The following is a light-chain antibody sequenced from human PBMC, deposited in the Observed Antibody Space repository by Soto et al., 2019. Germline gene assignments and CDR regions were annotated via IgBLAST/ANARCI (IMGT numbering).Light chain of an antibody. CDR1: STDFVSYNR. J-gene: IGLJ1*01. Sequence: QSVPTQPPSVSGSPGQSVTISCTGTSTDFVSYNRVSWYQQPPGTAPKLMIYEVSKRPSGVPDRFSGSKSGNTASLTISGLQAADEADYYCSLYKSENDYVFGTGTKVTVL. CDR2: EVS. V-gene: IGLV2-18*01. CDR3: SLYKSENDYV.